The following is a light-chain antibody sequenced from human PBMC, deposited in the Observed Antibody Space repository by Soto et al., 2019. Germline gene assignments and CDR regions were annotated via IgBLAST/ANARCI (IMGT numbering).Light chain of an antibody. J-gene: IGKJ1*01. V-gene: IGKV3-20*01. CDR1: QSITGNY. CDR3: HQYGSSVRA. Sequence: IVLTQSPGTLSLSPGDRATLSCSASQSITGNYLAWHQQKPGQAPKLLIYGASTRAPGIPDRFHGSGSGTDFTLTISRLEADDGAVDHFHQYGSSVRAFGQGTKLAIK. CDR2: GAS.